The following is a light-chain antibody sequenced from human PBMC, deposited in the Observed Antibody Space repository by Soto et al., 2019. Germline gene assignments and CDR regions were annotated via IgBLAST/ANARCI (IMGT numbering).Light chain of an antibody. V-gene: IGKV3-20*01. Sequence: EIELTQSPGTLSLSPGERATLSCRASQSVSNNYLSWYQRKPGHAPRLLIYGASSRATDLPDRFSGSGSGTDFTLTISRLKPEDFAVYYCQKYGSSPPTFGPGTKVEI. CDR2: GAS. CDR3: QKYGSSPPT. CDR1: QSVSNNY. J-gene: IGKJ1*01.